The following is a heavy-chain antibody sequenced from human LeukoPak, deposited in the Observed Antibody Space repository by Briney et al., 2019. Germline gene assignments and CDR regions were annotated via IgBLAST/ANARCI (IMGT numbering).Heavy chain of an antibody. V-gene: IGHV1-46*01. J-gene: IGHJ4*02. CDR3: ARVRGYYGSGSPDY. CDR2: INPSGGST. D-gene: IGHD3-10*01. Sequence: ASVKVSCKTSGYTFSNYGISWVRQAPGQGLEWMGIINPSGGSTSYAQKFQGRVTMTRDTSTSTVYMELSSLRSEDTAVYYCARVRGYYGSGSPDYWGQGTLVTVSS. CDR1: GYTFSNYG.